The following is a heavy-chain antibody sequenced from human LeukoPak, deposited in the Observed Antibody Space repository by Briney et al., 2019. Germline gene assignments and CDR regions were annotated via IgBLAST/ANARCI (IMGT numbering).Heavy chain of an antibody. D-gene: IGHD3-10*01. CDR1: GFTFDDYA. CDR2: ISWNSGSI. V-gene: IGHV3-9*01. J-gene: IGHJ5*02. Sequence: PGGSLRLSCAASGFTFDDYAMHWVRQAPGKGLEWVSGISWNSGSIGYADSVKGRFTISRDNAKNSLYLQMNSLRAEDTAVYYCAKDLMRDRWFGESWGQGTLVIVSS. CDR3: AKDLMRDRWFGES.